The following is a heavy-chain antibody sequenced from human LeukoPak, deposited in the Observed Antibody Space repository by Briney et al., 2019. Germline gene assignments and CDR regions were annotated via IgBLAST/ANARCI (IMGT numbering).Heavy chain of an antibody. J-gene: IGHJ6*02. CDR3: AREVDRGYYYYGMDV. D-gene: IGHD3-10*01. V-gene: IGHV3-11*01. CDR2: ISHSSSSI. Sequence: GGSLRLSCAASGFTFSDYYMSWIRQAPGKGLEWVSYISHSSSSIYYADSVKGRFTISRDNAKNSPYLQMNSLRAEDTAVYYCAREVDRGYYYYGMDVWGQGTTVTVSS. CDR1: GFTFSDYY.